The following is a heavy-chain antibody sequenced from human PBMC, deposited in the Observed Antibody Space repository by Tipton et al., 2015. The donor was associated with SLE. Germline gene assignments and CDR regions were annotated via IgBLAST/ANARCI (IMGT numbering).Heavy chain of an antibody. D-gene: IGHD6-19*01. V-gene: IGHV4-39*07. J-gene: IGHJ6*02. CDR2: IYYSGST. CDR1: GGSISSYY. CDR3: ARDGAGNYYYGMDV. Sequence: TLSLTCTVSGGSISSYYWSWIRQPPGKGLEWIGSIYYSGSTYYNPSLKSRVTISVDTSKNQFSLKLSSVTAADTAVYYCARDGAGNYYYGMDVWGQGTTVTVSS.